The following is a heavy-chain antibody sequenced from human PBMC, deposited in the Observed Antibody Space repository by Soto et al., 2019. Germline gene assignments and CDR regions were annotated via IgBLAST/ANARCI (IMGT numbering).Heavy chain of an antibody. D-gene: IGHD1-26*01. CDR3: ARERKWEPLPY. V-gene: IGHV1-18*01. CDR2: INGNTGHT. CDR1: GYTFSRYG. Sequence: QVQLVQSGAEVREPGASGKVSCKTSGYTFSRYGITWVRQAPGQGLEWMGWINGNTGHTIYAMNLEDRLTISTDTSTSTAYMELRSMKSADTAVYYCARERKWEPLPYWGQGTLVTVSS. J-gene: IGHJ4*02.